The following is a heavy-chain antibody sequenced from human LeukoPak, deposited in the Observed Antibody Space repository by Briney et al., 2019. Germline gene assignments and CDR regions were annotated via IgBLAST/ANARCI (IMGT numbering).Heavy chain of an antibody. CDR2: INHSGST. CDR3: ARTRRGGWKDAFDI. V-gene: IGHV4-34*01. CDR1: GGSFSGYY. Sequence: SETLSLTCAVYGGSFSGYYWSWIRQPPGKGLEWIGEINHSGSTNYNPSLKSRVTISVDTSKNQFSLKLSSVTAADTAVYYCARTRRGGWKDAFDIWGQGTMVTVSS. J-gene: IGHJ3*02. D-gene: IGHD1-1*01.